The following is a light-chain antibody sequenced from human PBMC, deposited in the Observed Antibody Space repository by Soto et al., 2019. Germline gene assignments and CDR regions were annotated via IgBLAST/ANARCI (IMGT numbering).Light chain of an antibody. CDR2: DVS. J-gene: IGLJ2*01. CDR3: KSYTGSLTRVV. Sequence: QSVLTQPASVSGSPGQSITISCTGTSSDVGGYNYVSWYQQHPGKAPKLMIYDVSNRPSGVSNRFSGSKSGNTASLNIYGFKSEDEADYYCKSYTGSLTRVVFGGGTKLTVL. V-gene: IGLV2-14*01. CDR1: SSDVGGYNY.